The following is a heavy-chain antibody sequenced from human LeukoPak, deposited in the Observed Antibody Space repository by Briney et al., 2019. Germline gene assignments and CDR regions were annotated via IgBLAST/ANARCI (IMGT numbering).Heavy chain of an antibody. CDR3: ARGGGRVISYRFDY. D-gene: IGHD3-16*01. Sequence: SETLSLTCAVYGESFSGYYWSWIRQPPGKGLEWIGSMHHSGSTDYNPSLRSRVTISGDTSKNQFFLKLTSMTVADTAIYFCARGGGRVISYRFDYWGQGVLVTVSS. CDR2: MHHSGST. CDR1: GESFSGYY. V-gene: IGHV4-34*01. J-gene: IGHJ4*02.